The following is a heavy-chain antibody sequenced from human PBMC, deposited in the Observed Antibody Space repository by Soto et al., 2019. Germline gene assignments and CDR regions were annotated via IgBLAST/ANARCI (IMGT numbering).Heavy chain of an antibody. CDR3: ASKPNSRYYFDY. D-gene: IGHD5-18*01. CDR2: IYYSGST. J-gene: IGHJ4*02. CDR1: GYSISSSNW. Sequence: QMQLQESGPGLVKPSDTLSLTCAVSGYSISSSNWWGWIRPPPGKGLEWSGYIYYSGSTYYTPSLKSRVTMSIDTSNNQFSLRLNSVTAVDTAVYYCASKPNSRYYFDYWGQGTLVTVSS. V-gene: IGHV4-28*01.